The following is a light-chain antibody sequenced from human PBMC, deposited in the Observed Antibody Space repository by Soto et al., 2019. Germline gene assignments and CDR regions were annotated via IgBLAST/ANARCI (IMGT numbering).Light chain of an antibody. CDR2: MVS. CDR3: TSPTPGSLYV. V-gene: IGLV2-14*01. CDR1: SSDVGNYNY. J-gene: IGLJ1*01. Sequence: QSALTQPASVSGSPGQSITISCTGTSSDVGNYNYVSWYQQYPGRVPKLLIYMVSNRPSGVSNRFSGSKSGNTASLTISGLQAEDEADYFCTSPTPGSLYVFGTGPKVP.